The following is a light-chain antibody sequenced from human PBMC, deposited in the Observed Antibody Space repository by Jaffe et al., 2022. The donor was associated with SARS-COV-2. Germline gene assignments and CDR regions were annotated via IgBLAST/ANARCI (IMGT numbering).Light chain of an antibody. CDR2: KAS. Sequence: DIQMTQSPSTLSASVGDRVTITCRASQSISSWLAWYQQKPGKDPKLLIYKASSLESGVPSRFSGSGSGTEFTLTISSLQPDDIATYYCQQYNSYSLTFGQGTKVEIK. CDR1: QSISSW. V-gene: IGKV1-5*03. CDR3: QQYNSYSLT. J-gene: IGKJ1*01.